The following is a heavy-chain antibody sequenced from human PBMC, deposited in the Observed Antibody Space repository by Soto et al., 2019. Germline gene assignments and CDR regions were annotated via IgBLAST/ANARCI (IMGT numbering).Heavy chain of an antibody. CDR1: GGSISSYY. CDR3: ARHVRGITIFGVVISPPDYYYMDV. D-gene: IGHD3-3*01. CDR2: IYYSGST. V-gene: IGHV4-59*08. J-gene: IGHJ6*03. Sequence: ETLSLTCTVSGGSISSYYWSWIRQPPGKGLEWIGYIYYSGSTNYNPSLKSRVTISVDTSKNQFSLKLSSVTAADTAVYYCARHVRGITIFGVVISPPDYYYMDVWGKGTTVTVSS.